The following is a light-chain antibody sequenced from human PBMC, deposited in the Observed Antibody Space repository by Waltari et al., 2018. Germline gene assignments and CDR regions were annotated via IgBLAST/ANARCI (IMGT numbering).Light chain of an antibody. CDR1: SNT. Sequence: QSVLTQPPSASGPPGQSIIIPCSSTSNTVKCFQQVQGAAPKLLIFSDDQRPSGVPARFSGSRSGTSASLAISGLHSEDEADYYCATWDNSLEGWLFGGGTKVTV. J-gene: IGLJ2*01. CDR3: ATWDNSLEGWL. CDR2: SDD. V-gene: IGLV1-44*01.